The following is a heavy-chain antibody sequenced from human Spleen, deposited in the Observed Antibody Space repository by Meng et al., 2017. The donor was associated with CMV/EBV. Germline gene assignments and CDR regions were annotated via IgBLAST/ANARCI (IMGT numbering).Heavy chain of an antibody. CDR2: IRSKIDGGTT. J-gene: IGHJ4*02. D-gene: IGHD3-16*01. V-gene: IGHV3-15*01. CDR1: GFTFSNAW. Sequence: GESLKISCAASGFTFSNAWMSWVRQGPGKGLEWVGRIRSKIDGGTTDYAAPVKDRFTISRDDSKNTLYLQMNSLKTEDTAVYYCTRGGGNGPLDYWGQGTLVTVSS. CDR3: TRGGGNGPLDY.